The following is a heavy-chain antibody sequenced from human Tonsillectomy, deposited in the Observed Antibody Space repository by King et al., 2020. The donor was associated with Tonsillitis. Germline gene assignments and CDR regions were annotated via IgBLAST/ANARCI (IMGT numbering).Heavy chain of an antibody. V-gene: IGHV3-49*04. CDR3: TRSVTDFWTGYSRFGY. CDR1: GFTFGDYA. CDR2: IRSKAYGGTT. J-gene: IGHJ4*02. D-gene: IGHD3/OR15-3a*01. Sequence: VQLVESRGGLVQPGRSLRLSCTASGFTFGDYAMSWVRQAPGKGLEWVGFIRSKAYGGTTEYAASVKGRFTISRDDSKSIAYLQMNSLKTEDTAVYYFTRSVTDFWTGYSRFGYWGQGTLVTVSS.